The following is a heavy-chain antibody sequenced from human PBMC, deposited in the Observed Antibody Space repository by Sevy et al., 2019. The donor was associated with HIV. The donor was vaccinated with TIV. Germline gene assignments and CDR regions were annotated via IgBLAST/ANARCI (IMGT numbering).Heavy chain of an antibody. CDR2: IHHSGST. CDR3: AKHCSHYFNNSGYGEAFDV. Sequence: SETLSLTCSVSGASISSTIYYWARIRQSPGKGLEWFGSIHHSGSTYYNLSLKSRVTISVDTSKTQFSLKMKSVTAAVTPVYYCAKHCSHYFNNSGYGEAFDVWGQGTKVTVSS. CDR1: GASISSTIYY. J-gene: IGHJ3*01. D-gene: IGHD5-12*01. V-gene: IGHV4-39*01.